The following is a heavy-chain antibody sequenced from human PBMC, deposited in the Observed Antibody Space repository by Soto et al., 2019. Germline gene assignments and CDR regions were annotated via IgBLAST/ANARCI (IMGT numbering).Heavy chain of an antibody. CDR2: IYHSGST. D-gene: IGHD3-22*01. CDR3: ARVVGDSYDSSGRYWVDY. V-gene: IGHV4-4*02. J-gene: IGHJ4*02. Sequence: NPSETLSLTCAVSGGSISSSNWWSWVRQPPGKGLEWIGEIYHSGSTDYNPSLKSRVTISVDKSKNQFSLKLSSVTAADTAVYYCARVVGDSYDSSGRYWVDYWGQGTLVSVSS. CDR1: GGSISSSNW.